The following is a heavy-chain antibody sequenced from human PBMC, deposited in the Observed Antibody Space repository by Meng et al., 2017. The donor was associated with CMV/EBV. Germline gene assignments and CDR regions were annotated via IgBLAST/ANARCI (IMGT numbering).Heavy chain of an antibody. CDR3: AREVVVITPYNWFDP. D-gene: IGHD3-22*01. Sequence: HQQEPPPGRVHLSQPLSPPCTCSGGSTSSGSYSWSWIRQPAGKGLEWIGRIYTSGSTNYNPSLKSRVTISVDTSKNQFSLKLSSVTAADTAVYYCAREVVVITPYNWFDPWGQGTLVTVSS. V-gene: IGHV4-61*02. CDR1: GGSTSSGSYS. CDR2: IYTSGST. J-gene: IGHJ5*02.